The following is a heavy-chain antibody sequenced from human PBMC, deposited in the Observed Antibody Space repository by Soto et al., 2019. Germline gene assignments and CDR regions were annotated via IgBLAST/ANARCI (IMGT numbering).Heavy chain of an antibody. V-gene: IGHV3-21*01. Sequence: GGSLRLSCAASGFTFSSYSMNWVRQAPGKGLEWVSSISSSSSYIYYADSVKGRFTISRDNAKNSLYLQMNSLRAEDTAVYYCARDKSSGYYWYDAFDIWGQGTMVTVSS. D-gene: IGHD3-22*01. CDR1: GFTFSSYS. J-gene: IGHJ3*02. CDR2: ISSSSSYI. CDR3: ARDKSSGYYWYDAFDI.